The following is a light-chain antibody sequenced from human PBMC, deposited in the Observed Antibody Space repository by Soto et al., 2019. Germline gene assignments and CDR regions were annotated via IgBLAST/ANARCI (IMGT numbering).Light chain of an antibody. CDR1: SSNIGSHY. CDR2: RNN. Sequence: QSVLTQPPSASGTPGQRVTISCSGSSSNIGSHYVYWYQQLPGTAPKLLIYRNNQRPSGVPDRFSGSKSGTSASLAISGLRSEDEADYYCAAWDDSLSAPYVFGTGTKVTVL. J-gene: IGLJ1*01. V-gene: IGLV1-47*01. CDR3: AAWDDSLSAPYV.